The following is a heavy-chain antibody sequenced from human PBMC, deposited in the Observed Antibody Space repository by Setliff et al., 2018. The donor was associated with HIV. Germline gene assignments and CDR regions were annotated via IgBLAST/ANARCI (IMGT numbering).Heavy chain of an antibody. D-gene: IGHD5-12*01. Sequence: PGGSLRLSCAASGFNFNDAWMNWVRQTPGKGLEWIGRIKSTIDGGTTDYAAPVKGRFTISRDDSKNTLYLQMSSLKTEDTAVYYCTTDSWQWGQGTLVTVSS. CDR3: TTDSWQ. CDR1: GFNFNDAW. CDR2: IKSTIDGGTT. V-gene: IGHV3-15*01. J-gene: IGHJ4*02.